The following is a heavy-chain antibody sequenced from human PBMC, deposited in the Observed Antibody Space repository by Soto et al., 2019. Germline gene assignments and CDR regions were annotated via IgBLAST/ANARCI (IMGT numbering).Heavy chain of an antibody. CDR2: IYHSGST. Sequence: PSETLSLTCAVSVGSISSGGYSWSWIRQPPGKGLEWIGYIYHSGSTYYNPSLKSRVTISVDRSKNQFSLKLSSVTAADTAVYYCARDCSSSNCPEYGRDFWGQGNTVTVSS. J-gene: IGHJ6*02. D-gene: IGHD2-2*01. CDR3: ARDCSSSNCPEYGRDF. V-gene: IGHV4-30-2*01. CDR1: VGSISSGGYS.